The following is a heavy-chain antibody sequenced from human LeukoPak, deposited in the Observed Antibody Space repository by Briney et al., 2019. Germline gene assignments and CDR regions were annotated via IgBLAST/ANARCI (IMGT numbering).Heavy chain of an antibody. V-gene: IGHV4-30-2*01. CDR1: GGSISSGGYY. Sequence: SETLSLTCTVSGGSISSGGYYWSWIRQPPGKGLEWIGYIYHSGSTYYNPSLKSRVTISVDRSKNQFSLKLSSVTAADTAVYYCARDSGSYPKTTDYWGQGTLVTVSS. J-gene: IGHJ4*02. CDR3: ARDSGSYPKTTDY. D-gene: IGHD1-26*01. CDR2: IYHSGST.